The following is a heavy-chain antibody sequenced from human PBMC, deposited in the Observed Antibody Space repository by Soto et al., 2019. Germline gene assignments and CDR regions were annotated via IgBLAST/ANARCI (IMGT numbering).Heavy chain of an antibody. Sequence: GGSLRLSCAASGFTFSSYWMSWVRQAPGKGLEWVANIKQDGSEKYYVDSVKGRFTISRDNAKNSLYLQMNSLRAEDTAVYYCARRPYPRPQAYFDYWGQGTLVTVSS. CDR2: IKQDGSEK. CDR1: GFTFSSYW. CDR3: ARRPYPRPQAYFDY. J-gene: IGHJ4*02. V-gene: IGHV3-7*03.